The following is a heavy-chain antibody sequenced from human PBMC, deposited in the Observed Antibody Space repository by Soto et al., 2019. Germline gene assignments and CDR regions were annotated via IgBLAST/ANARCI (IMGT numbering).Heavy chain of an antibody. CDR2: IYPGDSDT. CDR1: GYSLTSYW. V-gene: IGHV5-51*01. D-gene: IGHD2-15*01. CDR3: ARVYCSGGSCYLYAFDI. J-gene: IGHJ3*02. Sequence: PGESLKISCKGSGYSLTSYWIGWVRQMPGKGLEWMGIIYPGDSDTRYSPSFQGQVTISADKSISTAYLQWSSLKASDTAMYYCARVYCSGGSCYLYAFDIWGRGTMVTVSS.